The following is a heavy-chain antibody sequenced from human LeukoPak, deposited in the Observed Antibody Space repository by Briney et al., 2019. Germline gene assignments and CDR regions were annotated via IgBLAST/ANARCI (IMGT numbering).Heavy chain of an antibody. V-gene: IGHV4-39*01. CDR1: GDSISSSTYY. CDR3: ARHRGSPYSGSYYYFDY. D-gene: IGHD1-26*01. Sequence: PSETLSLTSTVSGDSISSSTYYCGWIRQPPGMGLEWIGSLYFTGSTYYNPSLKSRVTISVGTSKNQFSLRLRSVTADTAVYYCARHRGSPYSGSYYYFDYWGQGTLVTVSS. CDR2: LYFTGST. J-gene: IGHJ4*02.